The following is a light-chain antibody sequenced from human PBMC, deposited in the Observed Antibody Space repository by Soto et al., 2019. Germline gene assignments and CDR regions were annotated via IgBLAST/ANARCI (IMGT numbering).Light chain of an antibody. Sequence: EIVLTQSPDTLSSSPGERATLSCRASQSVSSDYLVWYQHKPGQAPRLLIYGACRRATGIPDRFSGSGSGTDFILTISTLEPEDFAVYSCPHYDNTPPSVTFGPGTKVDIK. V-gene: IGKV3-20*01. J-gene: IGKJ3*01. CDR3: PHYDNTPPSVT. CDR1: QSVSSDY. CDR2: GAC.